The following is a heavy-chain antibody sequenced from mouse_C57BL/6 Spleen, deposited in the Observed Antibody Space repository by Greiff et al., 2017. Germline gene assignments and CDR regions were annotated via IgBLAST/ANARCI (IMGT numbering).Heavy chain of an antibody. J-gene: IGHJ3*01. Sequence: EVKLMESGPELVKPGASVKISCKASGYSFTGYYMNWVKQSPEKSLEWIGEINPSTGGTTYNQKFKAKATLTVDKSSSTAYMQLKSLTSEDSAVYYCATNYYGSGWFAYWGQGTLVTVSA. CDR3: ATNYYGSGWFAY. CDR2: INPSTGGT. CDR1: GYSFTGYY. V-gene: IGHV1-42*01. D-gene: IGHD1-1*01.